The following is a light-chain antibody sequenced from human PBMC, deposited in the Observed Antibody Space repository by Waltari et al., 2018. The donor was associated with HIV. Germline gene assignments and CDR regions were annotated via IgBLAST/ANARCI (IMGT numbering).Light chain of an antibody. CDR1: SSNIGSNY. V-gene: IGLV1-47*01. J-gene: IGLJ3*02. CDR3: AAWDDSLNGFWV. Sequence: QSVLTQPPSASGTPGQRVTISCSGSSSNIGSNYVYWYQPLPGTAPKLLIYRNNQRPSGVPDRFSGSKSGTSASLAISGLRSEDEADYYCAAWDDSLNGFWVFGGGTKLTVL. CDR2: RNN.